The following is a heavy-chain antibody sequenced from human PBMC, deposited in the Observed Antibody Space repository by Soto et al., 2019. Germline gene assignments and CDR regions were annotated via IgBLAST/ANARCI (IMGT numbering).Heavy chain of an antibody. CDR1: GYGFTSYL. V-gene: IGHV5-10-1*01. Sequence: GESLRISCKLAGYGFTSYLIICVLQMPGKGLEWMWRIDPSDSYTKYSPSFQGHVTISADKSISTAYLQWSSLKASDTDMYYCARSRPTILVATDRQPDIWGQGTMV. J-gene: IGHJ3*02. D-gene: IGHD2-21*02. CDR2: IDPSDSYT. CDR3: ARSRPTILVATDRQPDI.